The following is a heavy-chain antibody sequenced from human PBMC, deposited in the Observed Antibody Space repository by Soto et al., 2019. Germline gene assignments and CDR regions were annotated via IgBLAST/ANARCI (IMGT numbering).Heavy chain of an antibody. Sequence: SETLSLTCIVSGGSISSFYWGWIRQPPEKGLEWIGNIFYTGSTGYNPSLRSRVTISLDTSRNQFFLKVNSVAAADTAVYYCARWTSCGGDCYWLDYWGQGTPVTVS. CDR3: ARWTSCGGDCYWLDY. CDR2: IFYTGST. D-gene: IGHD2-21*02. V-gene: IGHV4-59*08. CDR1: GGSISSFY. J-gene: IGHJ4*02.